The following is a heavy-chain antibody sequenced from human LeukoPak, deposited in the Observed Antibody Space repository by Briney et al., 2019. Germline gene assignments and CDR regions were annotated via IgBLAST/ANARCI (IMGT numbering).Heavy chain of an antibody. CDR2: IWYDGSNK. CDR1: GFTFSSYV. D-gene: IGHD3-16*01. CDR3: ARDGGIWYFDY. J-gene: IGHJ4*02. V-gene: IGHV3-33*01. Sequence: GGSLRLSCAASGFTFSSYVMHWVRQALGKGLEWVAVIWYDGSNKYYADSVKGRFTISRDNSKKTLYLQMNSLRAEDTAVYYCARDGGIWYFDYWGQGTLVTVSS.